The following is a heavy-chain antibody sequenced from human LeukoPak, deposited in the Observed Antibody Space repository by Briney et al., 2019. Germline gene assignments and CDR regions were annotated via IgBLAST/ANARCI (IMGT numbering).Heavy chain of an antibody. CDR3: ARLGGGYDFWSGYYTSFNP. CDR1: GGSISSYY. CDR2: IYTSGST. J-gene: IGHJ5*02. D-gene: IGHD3-3*01. V-gene: IGHV4-4*09. Sequence: PSETLSLTCTVSGGSISSYYWSWIRQPPGKGLEWIGYIYTSGSTNYNPSLKSRVTISVDTSKNQFSLKLSSVTAADTAVYYCARLGGGYDFWSGYYTSFNPWGQGTLVTVSS.